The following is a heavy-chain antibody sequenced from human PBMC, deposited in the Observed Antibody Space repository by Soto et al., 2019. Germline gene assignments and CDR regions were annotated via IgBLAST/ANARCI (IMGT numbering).Heavy chain of an antibody. CDR1: GYTFTSYA. Sequence: ASVKVSCKASGYTFTSYAMHWVRQAPGQRLEWMGWINAGNGNTKYSQKFQGRVTITRDTSASTAYMELSSLRSEDTAVYYCARDRSGYDFWSGYPPDAFDIWGQGTMVTVSS. CDR2: INAGNGNT. J-gene: IGHJ3*02. D-gene: IGHD3-3*01. V-gene: IGHV1-3*01. CDR3: ARDRSGYDFWSGYPPDAFDI.